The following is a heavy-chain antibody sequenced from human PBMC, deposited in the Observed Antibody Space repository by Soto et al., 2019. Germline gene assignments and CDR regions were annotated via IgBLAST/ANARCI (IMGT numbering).Heavy chain of an antibody. D-gene: IGHD1-1*01. J-gene: IGHJ6*02. CDR3: AKDASNCMDV. CDR1: GFTFSSYG. Sequence: QVQLVESGGGVVQPGRSLRLSCAASGFTFSSYGMHWVRQAPGKGLEWVAVISYDGSNKYYADSVKGRFTISRDNSKNTLYLQRNSLRAEDTAVYYCAKDASNCMDVWGQGTTVTVSS. CDR2: ISYDGSNK. V-gene: IGHV3-30*18.